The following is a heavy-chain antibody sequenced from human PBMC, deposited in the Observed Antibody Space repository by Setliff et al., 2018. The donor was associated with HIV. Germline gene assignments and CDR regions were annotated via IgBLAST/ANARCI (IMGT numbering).Heavy chain of an antibody. CDR1: GGSLSGYY. Sequence: SETLSLTCAVYGGSLSGYYWSWIRQPPGKGLEWIAYIYISGTTNYNPSLKSRVTISLDTSRNQFSLKLGSVTVADTAMYYCAREHCSGGSCNGFDIWGQGTMVTVSS. CDR3: AREHCSGGSCNGFDI. D-gene: IGHD2-15*01. CDR2: IYISGTT. V-gene: IGHV4-4*09. J-gene: IGHJ3*02.